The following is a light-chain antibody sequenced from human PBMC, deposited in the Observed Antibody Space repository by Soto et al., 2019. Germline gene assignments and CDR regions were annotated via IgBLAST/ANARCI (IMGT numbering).Light chain of an antibody. Sequence: VLTQPPSASGTPGQGVTISCSGSTSNIGSNYVYWYQQLPGTAPKLLIYRNNQRPSGVPDRFSGSKSGTSASLAISGLRSDDEADYFCATWDDSLNGFYVFGTGTRSPS. CDR1: TSNIGSNY. CDR2: RNN. J-gene: IGLJ1*01. V-gene: IGLV1-47*01. CDR3: ATWDDSLNGFYV.